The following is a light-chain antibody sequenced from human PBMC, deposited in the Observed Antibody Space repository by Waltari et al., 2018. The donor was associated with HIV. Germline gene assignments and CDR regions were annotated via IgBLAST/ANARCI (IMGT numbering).Light chain of an antibody. Sequence: QSVLTQPPSASGTPGQRVTISCSGSSSNIGSNYVYWYQQLPGTAPKLLIQRNKRLPSGVPDLFAGSKSGTSASLAISGLRSEDEADYYCAAWDDSLSGYVVFGGGTKLTVL. J-gene: IGLJ2*01. V-gene: IGLV1-47*01. CDR1: SSNIGSNY. CDR3: AAWDDSLSGYVV. CDR2: RNK.